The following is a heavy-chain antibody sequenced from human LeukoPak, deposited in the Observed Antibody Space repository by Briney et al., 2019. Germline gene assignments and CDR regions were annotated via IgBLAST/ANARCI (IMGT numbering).Heavy chain of an antibody. D-gene: IGHD6-13*01. J-gene: IGHJ6*02. CDR1: GGTFSSYA. CDR2: IIPILGIA. CDR3: ARSYPSSSWYLAGMDV. Sequence: SVKVSCKASGGTFSSYAISWVRQAPGQGLEWMGRIIPILGIANYAQKFQGRVTIIADKSTSTAYMELSSLRSEDTAVYYCARSYPSSSWYLAGMDVWGQGTTVTVSS. V-gene: IGHV1-69*04.